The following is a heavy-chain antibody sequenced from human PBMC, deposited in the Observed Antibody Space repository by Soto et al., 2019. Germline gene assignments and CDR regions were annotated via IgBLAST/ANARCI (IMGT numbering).Heavy chain of an antibody. J-gene: IGHJ4*02. Sequence: SETLSLTCSVSGGSVSSSVYYWGWIRQPPGKGLEWIGSFYYSGSTYLNPSLKSRGTISVDSSKNQLSLKLNSVTAADTAVYYCARHSLTRFDYWGQGTLVTVSS. CDR3: ARHSLTRFDY. CDR2: FYYSGST. CDR1: GGSVSSSVYY. V-gene: IGHV4-39*01.